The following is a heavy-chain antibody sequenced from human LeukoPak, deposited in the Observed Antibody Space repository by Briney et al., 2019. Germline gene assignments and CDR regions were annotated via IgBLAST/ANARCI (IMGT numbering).Heavy chain of an antibody. CDR1: GFTFSTYG. CDR2: ILSDGSNK. V-gene: IGHV3-30*02. D-gene: IGHD3-22*01. Sequence: GGSLRLSCAASGFTFSTYGMHWVRQAPGKGLEWAAFILSDGSNKYYADSVKGRFTMSRDNSKNTLYLQMNSLTPEDTAVYYCARDDDRPDNGLDYWGQGTLVTVSS. J-gene: IGHJ4*02. CDR3: ARDDDRPDNGLDY.